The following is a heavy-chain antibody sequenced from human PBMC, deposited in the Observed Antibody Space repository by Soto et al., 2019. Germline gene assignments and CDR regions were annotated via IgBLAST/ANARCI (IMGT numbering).Heavy chain of an antibody. Sequence: QITLKESGPTLVKPTQTLTLTCTCSGFSLSTTRVGVGWIRQPPGKAMEWLALIYWNGDQRYSPSLKSRLTITKDTSKNQVVLTVTNMDPVDTGTYYCVPGSGPPIPEDAFDIWGQGTTVTVSP. V-gene: IGHV2-5*04. J-gene: IGHJ3*02. D-gene: IGHD6-25*01. CDR1: GFSLSTTRVG. CDR2: IYWNGDQ. CDR3: VPGSGPPIPEDAFDI.